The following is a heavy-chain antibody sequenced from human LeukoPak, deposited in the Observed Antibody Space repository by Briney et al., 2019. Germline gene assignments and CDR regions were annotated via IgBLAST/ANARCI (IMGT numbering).Heavy chain of an antibody. J-gene: IGHJ5*02. D-gene: IGHD1-26*01. CDR1: GYTLIDYY. CDR3: ARVPALVGATPNWFDP. V-gene: IGHV1-2*06. CDR2: INPNSGDT. Sequence: GASVKVSCKASGYTLIDYYIHWVRQAPGQGLEWMGRINPNSGDTHYAQKFQGRVTMTRNTSISTAYMELSSLRSEDTAVYYCARVPALVGATPNWFDPWGQGTLVTVSS.